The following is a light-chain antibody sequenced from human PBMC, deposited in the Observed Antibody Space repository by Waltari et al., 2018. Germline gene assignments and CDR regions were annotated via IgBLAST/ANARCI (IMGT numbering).Light chain of an antibody. Sequence: QSALTQPASVSGSPGQSITISCTGPSSDVGNYDYVYWYQQHPGKAPKLMIYDVTNRPSGVSNRFSGSKSGNTASLTISGLQAQDEADYYCSSYTTSATLVFGTGTKVTVL. J-gene: IGLJ1*01. CDR1: SSDVGNYDY. CDR3: SSYTTSATLV. CDR2: DVT. V-gene: IGLV2-14*03.